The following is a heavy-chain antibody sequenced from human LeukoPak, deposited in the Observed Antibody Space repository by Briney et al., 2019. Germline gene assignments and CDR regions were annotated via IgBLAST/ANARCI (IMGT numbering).Heavy chain of an antibody. Sequence: GGSLRLSCGASGFTFSSYGMSWVRQAPGKGLDWVSAISGSGGSAYCADSVKGRFTISRDNSKNTLYLQMNSLRAEDTAVYYCARRAGAYSHPYDYWGQGTLVTVSS. V-gene: IGHV3-23*01. CDR2: ISGSGGSA. D-gene: IGHD4/OR15-4a*01. J-gene: IGHJ4*02. CDR3: ARRAGAYSHPYDY. CDR1: GFTFSSYG.